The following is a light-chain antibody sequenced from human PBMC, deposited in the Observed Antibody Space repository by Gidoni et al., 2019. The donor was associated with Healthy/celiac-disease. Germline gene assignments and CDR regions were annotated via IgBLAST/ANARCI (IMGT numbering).Light chain of an antibody. J-gene: IGKJ5*01. CDR3: QQYGSSSIT. Sequence: EIVLTQSPDTLSLSPGERATLSCRASQSVSSSYLAWYQQNPGQAPRLLIYGASSRATGIPDRFSGSGSGTDFTLTISRLEPEDFAVYYCQQYGSSSITFGQGTRLEIK. CDR2: GAS. V-gene: IGKV3-20*01. CDR1: QSVSSSY.